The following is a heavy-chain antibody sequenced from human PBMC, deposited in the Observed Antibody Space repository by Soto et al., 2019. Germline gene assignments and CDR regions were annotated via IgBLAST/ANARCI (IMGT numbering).Heavy chain of an antibody. D-gene: IGHD2-2*01. CDR3: ARGRGYCSSTSCYRPPYYYYYGMDV. V-gene: IGHV4-34*01. CDR2: INHSGST. J-gene: IGHJ6*02. CDR1: GGSFSGYY. Sequence: PSETLSLTCAVYGGSFSGYYWSWIRQPPGKGLEWIGEINHSGSTNYNPSLKSRVTISVDTSKNQLSLKLSSVTAADTAVYYCARGRGYCSSTSCYRPPYYYYYGMDVWGQGTTVTVSS.